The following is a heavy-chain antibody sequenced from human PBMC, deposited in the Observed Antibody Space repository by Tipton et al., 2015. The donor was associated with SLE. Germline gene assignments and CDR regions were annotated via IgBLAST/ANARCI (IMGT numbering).Heavy chain of an antibody. Sequence: GLVKPSETLSLTCTVSGGSISSYYWSWIRQPPGKGLEWIGYIYYSGSTNYNPSLKSRVTISVDTSKNQFSLKLSSVTAADTAVYCCARSRWELLHQIGWFDPWGQGTLVTVSS. D-gene: IGHD1-26*01. V-gene: IGHV4-59*01. CDR1: GGSISSYY. CDR2: IYYSGST. CDR3: ARSRWELLHQIGWFDP. J-gene: IGHJ5*02.